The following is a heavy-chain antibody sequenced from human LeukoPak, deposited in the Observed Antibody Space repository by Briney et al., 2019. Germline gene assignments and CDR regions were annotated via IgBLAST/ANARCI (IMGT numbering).Heavy chain of an antibody. Sequence: ASVKVSCKASGYTFTGYHMHWVRQAPGQGLEWMGWINSNTGGTNYAQEFQGRVTMTRDTSISTAYMDLCSLRSDDTAVYYCARDDSSSSANAFDIWGQGTMVSVSS. CDR2: INSNTGGT. D-gene: IGHD6-6*01. V-gene: IGHV1-2*02. J-gene: IGHJ3*02. CDR3: ARDDSSSSANAFDI. CDR1: GYTFTGYH.